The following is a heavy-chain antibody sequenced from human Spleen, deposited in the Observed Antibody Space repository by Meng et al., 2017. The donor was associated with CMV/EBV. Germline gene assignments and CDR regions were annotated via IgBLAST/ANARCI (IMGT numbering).Heavy chain of an antibody. CDR3: ARETRDIVVIPTANDAFDL. V-gene: IGHV1-18*01. J-gene: IGHJ3*01. CDR2: ISGYNGDT. CDR1: GYAFTTYG. D-gene: IGHD2-2*01. Sequence: ASVKVSCKASGYAFTTYGITWLRQAPGQRLECLGWISGYNGDTDYAQKLQGRVTITTDESTSTAYMELSSLRSEDTAVYYCARETRDIVVIPTANDAFDLWGQGTMVTVSS.